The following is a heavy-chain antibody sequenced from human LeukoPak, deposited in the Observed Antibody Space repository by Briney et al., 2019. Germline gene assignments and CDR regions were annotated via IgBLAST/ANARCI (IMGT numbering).Heavy chain of an antibody. J-gene: IGHJ3*02. V-gene: IGHV5-51*01. CDR2: IYPGDSDT. D-gene: IGHD6-6*01. CDR3: ARHYSSSSGDGFDI. Sequence: GESLKISCKASGYSFNTYWIGWVRQMPGKGLEWMGLIYPGDSDTRYSPSFQGQVTISADKSISTAYLQWSSLKASDTAMYYCARHYSSSSGDGFDIWGQGTMVTVFS. CDR1: GYSFNTYW.